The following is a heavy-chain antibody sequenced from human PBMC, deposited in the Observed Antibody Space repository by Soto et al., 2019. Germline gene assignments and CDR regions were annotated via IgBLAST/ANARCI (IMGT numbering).Heavy chain of an antibody. J-gene: IGHJ5*02. V-gene: IGHV1-18*04. D-gene: IGHD2-2*01. CDR2: ISAYSGNT. CDR3: ARISALQTIPVPAAEGWFHP. CDR1: GYTFTSYG. Sequence: ASVKVSCKSSGYTFTSYGISWVRQAPGQGLEWMGWISAYSGNTNYAQKLQGRVTMTTDTSTSTAYMELRSLRSDDTAVYYCARISALQTIPVPAAEGWFHPWGQGTMATVSS.